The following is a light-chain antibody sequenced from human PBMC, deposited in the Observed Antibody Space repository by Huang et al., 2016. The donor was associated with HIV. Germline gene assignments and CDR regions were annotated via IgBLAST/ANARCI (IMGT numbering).Light chain of an antibody. V-gene: IGKV3-11*01. CDR2: DAS. CDR3: QQRSNWPPYT. J-gene: IGKJ2*01. Sequence: ELVLTQSPATLSLSPGERATLSCRASQSVSSYLAWYQQKPGQAPRLLIYDASHRATGIPARFSGSGSWTDFTLTISSLEPEDFAIYYCQQRSNWPPYTFGQGTKLEIK. CDR1: QSVSSY.